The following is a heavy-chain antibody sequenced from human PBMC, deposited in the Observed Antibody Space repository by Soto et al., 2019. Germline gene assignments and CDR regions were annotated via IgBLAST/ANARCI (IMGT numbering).Heavy chain of an antibody. V-gene: IGHV2-5*01. J-gene: IGHJ4*02. D-gene: IGHD3-22*01. CDR2: IYWNDDK. CDR3: AHVTSYYYDSSGYYPYYFDY. CDR1: GFSLSTSGVG. Sequence: QITLKESGPTLVKPTQTLTLTCTFSGFSLSTSGVGVGWIRQPPGQALEWIALIYWNDDKRYSPSLKSRLTITKDTPKNQVVLTMTNMDPVDTATYYCAHVTSYYYDSSGYYPYYFDYWGQGTLVTVSS.